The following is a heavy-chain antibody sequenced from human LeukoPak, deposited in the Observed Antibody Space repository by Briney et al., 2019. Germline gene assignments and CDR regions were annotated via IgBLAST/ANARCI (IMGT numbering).Heavy chain of an antibody. V-gene: IGHV4-59*08. D-gene: IGHD3-10*01. J-gene: IGHJ4*02. CDR2: IYYSGST. CDR1: GGSISSYY. Sequence: SETLSLTCTVSGGSISSYYWSWIRPPPGKGLEWIGYIYYSGSTNYNPSLKSRVTISVDTSKNQSSLKLSSVTAADTAVDYCARHSWFGASSEGPLEYWGQGTLVTVSS. CDR3: ARHSWFGASSEGPLEY.